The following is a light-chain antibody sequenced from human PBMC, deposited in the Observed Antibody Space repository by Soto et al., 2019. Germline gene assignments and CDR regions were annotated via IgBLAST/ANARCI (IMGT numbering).Light chain of an antibody. J-gene: IGLJ1*01. CDR2: EVS. V-gene: IGLV2-8*01. Sequence: QSVLTQPPSASGSPGQSVTIFCTGTSSDVGGYNYVSWYQQHPGKAPKLMIYEVSKRPSGVPDRFSGSKSGNTASLTVSGLQAEDEADYYCSSYAGSNNSYVFGTGTKVTVL. CDR1: SSDVGGYNY. CDR3: SSYAGSNNSYV.